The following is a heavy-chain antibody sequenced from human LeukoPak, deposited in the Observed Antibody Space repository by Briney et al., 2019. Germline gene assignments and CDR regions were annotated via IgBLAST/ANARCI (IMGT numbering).Heavy chain of an antibody. CDR1: GDSVSSNNGA. D-gene: IGHD3-9*01. V-gene: IGHV6-1*01. CDR3: ARDVGTTGWHTFDY. Sequence: SQTPSLTCAISGDSVSSNNGAWNWIRQSPSRGLEWLGRTYYRSKWYNDYAESLIGRITISPVTSKNQFSLQLYSVTPEDTAVYYCARDVGTTGWHTFDYWGQGTLVTVSS. CDR2: TYYRSKWYN. J-gene: IGHJ4*02.